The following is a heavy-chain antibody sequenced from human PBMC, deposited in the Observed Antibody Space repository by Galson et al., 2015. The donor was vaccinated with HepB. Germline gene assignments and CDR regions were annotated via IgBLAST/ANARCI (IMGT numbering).Heavy chain of an antibody. V-gene: IGHV3-30*18. CDR1: GFTFSSYA. D-gene: IGHD6-13*01. CDR2: ISYDGSNK. Sequence: SLRLSCAASGFTFSSYAMNWVRQAPGKGLEWVAVISYDGSNKYYADSVKGRFTISRDNSKNTLYLQMNSLRAEDTAVYYCAKDSAYSSSWFDASDIWGQGTMVTVSS. J-gene: IGHJ3*02. CDR3: AKDSAYSSSWFDASDI.